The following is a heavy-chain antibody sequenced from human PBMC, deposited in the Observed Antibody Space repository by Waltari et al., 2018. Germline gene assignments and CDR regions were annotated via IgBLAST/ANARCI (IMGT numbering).Heavy chain of an antibody. D-gene: IGHD1-20*01. CDR2: SSHKGDT. J-gene: IGHJ5*02. CDR3: ARARYFGLLFAWFDP. V-gene: IGHV4-4*02. Sequence: QVQLQESGPGLVKPSGTLSLTCTVSGESLSSSDWWTWVRQPPGKGLEWIGESSHKGDTDYPPPLKSRVTISADKARNQFSLTLISVTAADTAVYFCARARYFGLLFAWFDPWGQGTLVTVSS. CDR1: GESLSSSDW.